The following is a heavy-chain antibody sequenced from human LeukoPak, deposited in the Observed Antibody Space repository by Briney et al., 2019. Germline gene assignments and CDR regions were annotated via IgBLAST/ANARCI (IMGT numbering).Heavy chain of an antibody. V-gene: IGHV3-33*01. D-gene: IGHD6-19*01. Sequence: GGSLRLSCAASGFTFSSYAMHWVRQAPGKGLEWVAVIWYDGSNKYYADSVKGRFTISRDNSKNTLYLQMNSLRAEDTAVYYCARAQVGSGWYNGGYWGQGTLVTVSS. CDR1: GFTFSSYA. CDR3: ARAQVGSGWYNGGY. J-gene: IGHJ4*02. CDR2: IWYDGSNK.